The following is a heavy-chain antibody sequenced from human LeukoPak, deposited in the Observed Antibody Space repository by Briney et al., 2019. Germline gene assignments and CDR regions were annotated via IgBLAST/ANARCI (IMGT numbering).Heavy chain of an antibody. CDR1: GGSFSGYY. CDR3: ARGVSGEMSYGSGRKNWFDP. Sequence: PSETLSLTCAVYGGSFSGYYWRWFRQPPGKGLEWIGEINHSGSTNYNPSLKSRVTISVDTSKNQFSLKLSSVTAADTAVYYCARGVSGEMSYGSGRKNWFDPWGQGTLVTVSS. J-gene: IGHJ5*02. CDR2: INHSGST. D-gene: IGHD3-10*01. V-gene: IGHV4-34*01.